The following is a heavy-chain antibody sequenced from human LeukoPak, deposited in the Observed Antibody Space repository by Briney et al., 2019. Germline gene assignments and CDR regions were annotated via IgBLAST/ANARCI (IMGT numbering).Heavy chain of an antibody. V-gene: IGHV3-23*01. CDR1: GFTFRTYA. CDR2: ISATGRTT. CDR3: AKDYPDFDY. J-gene: IGHJ4*02. Sequence: PGGSLRLSCAASGFTFRTYAMTWVRQTPGKGLEWVSGISATGRTTYYADSAKGRFTISRDNSKNTLYLQMNSLRAEDTAVYYCAKDYPDFDYWGQGTLVTVSS.